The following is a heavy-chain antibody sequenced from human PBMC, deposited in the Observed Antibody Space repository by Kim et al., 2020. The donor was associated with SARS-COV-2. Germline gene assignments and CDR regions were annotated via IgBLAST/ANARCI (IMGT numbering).Heavy chain of an antibody. CDR2: T. CDR3: ARALGGYNPP. V-gene: IGHV4-34*01. D-gene: IGHD5-12*01. J-gene: IGHJ5*02. Sequence: TNYNPSLKSRVNISVDTSKNQFSLKLSSVTAADTAVYYCARALGGYNPPWGQGTLVTVSS.